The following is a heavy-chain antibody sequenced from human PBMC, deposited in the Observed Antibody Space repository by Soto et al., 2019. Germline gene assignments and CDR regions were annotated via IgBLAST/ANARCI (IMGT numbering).Heavy chain of an antibody. J-gene: IGHJ6*02. CDR3: AREGDSSSWFYYYGMDV. CDR2: IYYSGST. CDR1: YC. V-gene: IGHV4-30-4*06. Sequence: YCWRWIRKKKGKGLEWIGYIYYSGSTYYNPSLKSRVTISVDTSKNQFSLKLSSVTAADTAVYYCAREGDSSSWFYYYGMDVWGQGTTVTVSS. D-gene: IGHD6-13*01.